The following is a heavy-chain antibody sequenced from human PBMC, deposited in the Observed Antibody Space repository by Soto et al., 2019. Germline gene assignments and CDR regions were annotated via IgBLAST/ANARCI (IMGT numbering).Heavy chain of an antibody. J-gene: IGHJ6*03. V-gene: IGHV5-51*01. CDR3: ARSASPGRNYMDV. CDR2: IYPGDSDT. CDR1: GYSFTSYW. Sequence: GESLKIXCKGSGYSFTSYWIGWVRQMPGKGLEWMGIIYPGDSDTRYSPSFQGQVTISADKSISTAYLQWSSLKASDTAMYYCARSASPGRNYMDVWGKGTTVTVSS.